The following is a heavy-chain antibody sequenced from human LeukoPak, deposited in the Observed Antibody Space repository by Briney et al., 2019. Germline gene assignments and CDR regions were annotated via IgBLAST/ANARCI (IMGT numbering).Heavy chain of an antibody. CDR2: ITPSGTNT. D-gene: IGHD2-15*01. J-gene: IGHJ4*02. V-gene: IGHV3-23*01. CDR1: GFTFNTYG. CDR3: ARRTCSGGTCYPLDS. Sequence: PGGSLRLSCAASGFTFNTYGMHWVRQAPGKALEWVSAITPSGTNTYYADSEKGRFTISRDNSKNTLYLQMTSLRAEDTALYYCARRTCSGGTCYPLDSWGQGALVTVSS.